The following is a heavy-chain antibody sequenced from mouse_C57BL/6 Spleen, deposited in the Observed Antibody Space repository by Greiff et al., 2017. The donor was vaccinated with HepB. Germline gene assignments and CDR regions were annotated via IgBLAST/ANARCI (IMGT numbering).Heavy chain of an antibody. J-gene: IGHJ2*01. D-gene: IGHD3-3*01. CDR2: IDPSDSET. CDR1: GYTFTSYW. V-gene: IGHV1-52*01. CDR3: ARGGTSYYFDD. Sequence: VQLQQPGAELVRPGSSVKLSCKASGYTFTSYWMHWVKQRPIQGLEWIGNIDPSDSETHYNQKFKDKATLTVDKSSSTAYMQLSSLTSEDSAVYYCARGGTSYYFDDWGQGTTLTVSS.